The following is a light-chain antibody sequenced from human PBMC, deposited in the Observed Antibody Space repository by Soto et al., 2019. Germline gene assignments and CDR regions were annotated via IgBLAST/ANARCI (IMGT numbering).Light chain of an antibody. Sequence: DIQMTQSPSTLSASVGDRVTITCRASQSMNDWLAWYQQKPGKAPNLLIYKASTLERGVPSRFSGSGSGTDFTLTISSLQPEDFATYFCQQSYSTPPWTFGQGTKVDIK. CDR2: KAS. V-gene: IGKV1-5*03. CDR3: QQSYSTPPWT. J-gene: IGKJ1*01. CDR1: QSMNDW.